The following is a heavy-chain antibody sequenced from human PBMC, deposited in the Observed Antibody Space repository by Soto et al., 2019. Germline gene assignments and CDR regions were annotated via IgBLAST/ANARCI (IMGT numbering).Heavy chain of an antibody. CDR1: GGSISSSSYY. V-gene: IGHV4-39*01. CDR3: ARHGEGVLPDYDFWSGYSYNWFDP. CDR2: IYYSGST. Sequence: SETLSLTCTVSGGSISSSSYYWGWIRQPPGKGLEWIGSIYYSGSTYYNPSLKSRVTISVDTSKNQFSLKLSSVTAADTAVYYCARHGEGVLPDYDFWSGYSYNWFDPWGQGTLVTVSS. D-gene: IGHD3-3*01. J-gene: IGHJ5*02.